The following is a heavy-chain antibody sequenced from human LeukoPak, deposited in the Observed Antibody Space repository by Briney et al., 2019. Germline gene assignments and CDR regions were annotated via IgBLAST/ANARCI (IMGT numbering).Heavy chain of an antibody. CDR1: GFTFSSYG. CDR2: IWYDGSNK. V-gene: IGHV3-33*01. D-gene: IGHD4-17*01. CDR3: ALPYGDYGIGAFDI. J-gene: IGHJ3*02. Sequence: GGSLRLSCAASGFTFSSYGMHWVRQAPGKGLEWVAVIWYDGSNKYYADSVKGRFTISRDNSKNTLYLQMNSLRAEDTAVYYCALPYGDYGIGAFDIWGQGTMVTVSS.